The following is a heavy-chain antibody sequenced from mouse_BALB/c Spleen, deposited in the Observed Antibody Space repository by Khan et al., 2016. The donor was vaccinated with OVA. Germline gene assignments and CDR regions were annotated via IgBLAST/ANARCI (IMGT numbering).Heavy chain of an antibody. CDR3: VREGYYHRSDGWFAY. Sequence: VQLQQSGAELARPGASVKMSCKASGYTFTSYTMHWIKQRPGQGLQWIGYINPSNDYTNYNQNFKDKATLIVDKSSNTAYLQLSSLNYEDSSVYCCVREGYYHRSDGWFAYWGQGTLVTVSA. D-gene: IGHD2-14*01. J-gene: IGHJ3*01. CDR1: GYTFTSYT. CDR2: INPSNDYT. V-gene: IGHV1-4*01.